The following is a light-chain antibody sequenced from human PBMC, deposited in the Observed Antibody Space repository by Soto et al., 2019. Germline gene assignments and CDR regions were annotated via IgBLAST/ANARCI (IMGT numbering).Light chain of an antibody. CDR2: DVN. J-gene: IGLJ2*01. Sequence: QAASVSGSPGQSITISCTGTSSDIGAYHFVSWYQQHPGKAPKRMLYDVNIRPSGVSNRFSGSKSGNTASLTISGLQAEDESDYYCTSWTTSTTMIFGGGTKLTVL. CDR1: SSDIGAYHF. V-gene: IGLV2-14*03. CDR3: TSWTTSTTMI.